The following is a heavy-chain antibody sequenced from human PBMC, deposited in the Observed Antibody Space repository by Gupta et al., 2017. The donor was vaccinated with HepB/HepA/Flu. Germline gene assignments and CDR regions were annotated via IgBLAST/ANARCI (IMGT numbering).Heavy chain of an antibody. V-gene: IGHV3-30-3*01. D-gene: IGHD6-19*01. CDR1: GFTFSSYA. Sequence: QVQLVESGGGVVQPGRSLRLSCAASGFTFSSYAMHWVRQAPGKGLEWVAVISYDGSNKYYADSVKGRFTISRDNSKNTLYLQMNSRRAEDTAVYYCARDGIAVAGTTFDYWGQGTLVTVSS. CDR3: ARDGIAVAGTTFDY. CDR2: ISYDGSNK. J-gene: IGHJ4*02.